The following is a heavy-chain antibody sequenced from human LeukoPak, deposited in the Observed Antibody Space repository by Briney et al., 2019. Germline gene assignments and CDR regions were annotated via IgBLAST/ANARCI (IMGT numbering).Heavy chain of an antibody. Sequence: EGSLRLSCAASGFTFSTYWMSWVRQAPGKGLEWVANIKQDGSETYYVDSVKGRFTISRDNAKNSLYLQMNSLRAEDTAVYYCAREVTIFGVVIIGYYFDYWGQGTLVTVSS. D-gene: IGHD3-3*01. J-gene: IGHJ4*02. CDR1: GFTFSTYW. V-gene: IGHV3-7*01. CDR3: AREVTIFGVVIIGYYFDY. CDR2: IKQDGSET.